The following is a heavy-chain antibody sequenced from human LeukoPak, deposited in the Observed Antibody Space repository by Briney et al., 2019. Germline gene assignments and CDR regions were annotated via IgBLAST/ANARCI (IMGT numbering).Heavy chain of an antibody. D-gene: IGHD6-13*01. Sequence: AGGPLRLSCAPSVFPFSSYSMNWVRQAPGKGLEWVSSISSSSSYIYYADSVKGRFTISRDNAKNSLYLQMNSLGAEDTAVYYCASSSSLDYWGQGTLVTVSS. V-gene: IGHV3-21*01. CDR3: ASSSSLDY. CDR2: ISSSSSYI. J-gene: IGHJ4*02. CDR1: VFPFSSYS.